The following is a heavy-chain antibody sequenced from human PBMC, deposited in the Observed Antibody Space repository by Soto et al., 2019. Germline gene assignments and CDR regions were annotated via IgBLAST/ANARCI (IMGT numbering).Heavy chain of an antibody. CDR2: IYYSGST. D-gene: IGHD3-22*01. Sequence: PSETLSLTCTVSGGSISSGDYYWSWIRQPPGKGLEWIGYIYYSGSTYYNPSLKSRVTISVDTSKNQFSLKLSSVTAADTAVYYCARVPRYDSSGPSTALDYWGQGTLVTVSS. V-gene: IGHV4-30-4*01. J-gene: IGHJ4*02. CDR3: ARVPRYDSSGPSTALDY. CDR1: GGSISSGDYY.